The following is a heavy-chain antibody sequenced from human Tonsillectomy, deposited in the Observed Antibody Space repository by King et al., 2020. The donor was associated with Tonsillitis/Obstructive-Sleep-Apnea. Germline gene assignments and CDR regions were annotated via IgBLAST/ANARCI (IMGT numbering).Heavy chain of an antibody. CDR3: TTAIVGAPSPS. J-gene: IGHJ4*02. Sequence: VQLVESGGGLVKPGGSLRLSCAASGFTFSNAWVSWVRQAPGKGLEWVGRIKSKTDGGTTDYAAPVKGRFTISRDDSKNTLYLQMNSLKTEDTAVYYCTTAIVGAPSPSWGQGTLVTVSS. CDR2: IKSKTDGGTT. D-gene: IGHD1-26*01. CDR1: GFTFSNAW. V-gene: IGHV3-15*01.